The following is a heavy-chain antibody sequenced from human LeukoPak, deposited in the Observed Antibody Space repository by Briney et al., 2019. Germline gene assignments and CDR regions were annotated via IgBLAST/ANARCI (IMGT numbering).Heavy chain of an antibody. V-gene: IGHV3-7*01. Sequence: PGGSLRLSCVASGFTFSSYWMSWVRQAPGKGLEWVANINREGSEKYYVDSVKGRFTISRDNAKNSLFLQMNSLRAEDTAVYYCARRASTERGHSYGLDYWGQGTLVTVSS. CDR3: ARRASTERGHSYGLDY. CDR2: INREGSEK. J-gene: IGHJ4*02. D-gene: IGHD5-18*01. CDR1: GFTFSSYW.